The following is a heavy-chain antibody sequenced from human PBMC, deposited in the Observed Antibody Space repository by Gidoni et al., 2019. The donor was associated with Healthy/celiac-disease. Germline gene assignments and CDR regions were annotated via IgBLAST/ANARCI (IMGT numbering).Heavy chain of an antibody. V-gene: IGHV4-30-4*08. D-gene: IGHD3-22*01. Sequence: QVQLQESGPGLVKPSQTLSLTCTVSGGSISRGDYYWSWIRQPPGKGLEWIGYIYYSGSTYYNPSLKSRVTISVDTSKNQFSLKLSSVTAADTAVYYCAREGYDSSGYYGRSTPFDYWGQGTLVTVSS. CDR3: AREGYDSSGYYGRSTPFDY. CDR2: IYYSGST. CDR1: GGSISRGDYY. J-gene: IGHJ4*02.